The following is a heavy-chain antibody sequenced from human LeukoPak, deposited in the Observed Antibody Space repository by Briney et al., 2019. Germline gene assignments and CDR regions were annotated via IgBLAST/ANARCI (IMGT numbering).Heavy chain of an antibody. Sequence: GGSLRLSCAASGFTFSSCWMSWVRQAPGKGLEGLANIKQDGSEKYYVDSVKGRFTISRDNAKNSLYLQMNSLRAEDTAVYYCARDRRARDYLDYRGQGTLVTVSS. V-gene: IGHV3-7*01. CDR2: IKQDGSEK. CDR1: GFTFSSCW. CDR3: ARDRRARDYLDY. J-gene: IGHJ4*02.